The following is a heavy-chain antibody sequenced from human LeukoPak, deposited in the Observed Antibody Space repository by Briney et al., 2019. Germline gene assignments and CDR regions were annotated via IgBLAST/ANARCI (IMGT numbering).Heavy chain of an antibody. CDR1: GGSISSYY. J-gene: IGHJ3*02. CDR3: ARAGLDSDAFDI. Sequence: SETLSLTCTVSGGSISSYYWSWIRQPPGKGLEWIGYIYYSGSTNYNPSLKSRVPISVDTSKNQFSLKLSSVTAADTAVYYCARAGLDSDAFDIWGQGTMVTVSS. V-gene: IGHV4-59*01. D-gene: IGHD3/OR15-3a*01. CDR2: IYYSGST.